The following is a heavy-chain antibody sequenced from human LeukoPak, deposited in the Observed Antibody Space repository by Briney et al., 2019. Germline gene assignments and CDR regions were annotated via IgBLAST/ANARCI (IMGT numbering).Heavy chain of an antibody. D-gene: IGHD3-22*01. Sequence: GASVKVSCKASGYTFTSYGISWVRQAPGQGLEWMGWISAYNGNTNYAQKLQGRVTMTTDTSTSTAYMELRSLRSDDTAVYYCARDSNYYDCSGSSWFDPWGQGTLVTVSS. V-gene: IGHV1-18*01. CDR1: GYTFTSYG. J-gene: IGHJ5*02. CDR3: ARDSNYYDCSGSSWFDP. CDR2: ISAYNGNT.